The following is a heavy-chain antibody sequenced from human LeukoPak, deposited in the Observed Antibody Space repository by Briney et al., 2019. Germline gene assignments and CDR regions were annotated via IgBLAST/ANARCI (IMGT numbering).Heavy chain of an antibody. J-gene: IGHJ5*02. CDR1: GYTFISYG. V-gene: IGHV1-18*01. D-gene: IGHD1-26*01. CDR2: ISAYNGNT. Sequence: ASVKVACKASGYTFISYGISWVRQAPGQGLEWMGWISAYNGNTNYAQKLQGRVTMTTDTSTSTAYMELRSLRSDDTAVYYCARVAQEWELLGWFDPWGQGTLVTVSS. CDR3: ARVAQEWELLGWFDP.